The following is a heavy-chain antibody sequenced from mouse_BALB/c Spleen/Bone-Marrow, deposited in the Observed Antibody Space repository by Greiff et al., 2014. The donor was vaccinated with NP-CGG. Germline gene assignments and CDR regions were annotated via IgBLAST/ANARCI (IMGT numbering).Heavy chain of an antibody. CDR2: IWAGGST. Sequence: VQLVESGPGLVAPSQSLSITCTVSGFSLTSYGVHWVRQPPGKGLEWLGVIWAGGSTNYNSAFMSRLSISKDNSKSQVFLKMNSLQTDDTAMYYCARGGNLLYWYFDVWGAGTTVTVSS. J-gene: IGHJ1*01. D-gene: IGHD2-1*01. CDR1: GFSLTSYG. V-gene: IGHV2-9*02. CDR3: ARGGNLLYWYFDV.